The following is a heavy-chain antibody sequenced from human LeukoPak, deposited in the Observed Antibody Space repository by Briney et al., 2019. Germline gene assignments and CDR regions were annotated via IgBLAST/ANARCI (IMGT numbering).Heavy chain of an antibody. Sequence: GGSLRLSCAASGFTFSSYAMHWVRQAPGKGLEYVSAISSNGGSTYYANSVKGRFTISRDNSKNTLYLQMGSLRAEDMAVYYCARAFLGGYYATWLDLWGQGTLVTVSS. D-gene: IGHD3-22*01. J-gene: IGHJ5*02. CDR1: GFTFSSYA. V-gene: IGHV3-64*01. CDR2: ISSNGGST. CDR3: ARAFLGGYYATWLDL.